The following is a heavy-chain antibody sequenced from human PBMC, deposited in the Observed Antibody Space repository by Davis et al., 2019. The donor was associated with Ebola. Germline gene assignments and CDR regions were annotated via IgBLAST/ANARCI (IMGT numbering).Heavy chain of an antibody. V-gene: IGHV3-21*01. CDR2: ISSSSSYI. CDR3: ARDQGGNDAFDI. D-gene: IGHD1-26*01. Sequence: GESLKISCAASGFTFSSYSMNWVRQAPGKGLEWVSSISSSSSYIYYADSVKGRFTISRDNAKNSLYLQMNSLRAEDTAVYYCARDQGGNDAFDIWGQGTMVTVSS. CDR1: GFTFSSYS. J-gene: IGHJ3*02.